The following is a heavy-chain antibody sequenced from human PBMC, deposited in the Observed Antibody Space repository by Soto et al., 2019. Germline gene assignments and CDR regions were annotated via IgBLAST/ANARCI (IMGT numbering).Heavy chain of an antibody. J-gene: IGHJ5*02. CDR3: ARMYYYGSGSYYMFSKLYNWFDP. CDR1: GGSFSGYY. D-gene: IGHD3-10*01. V-gene: IGHV4-34*01. Sequence: SETLSLTCAVYGGSFSGYYWSWIRQPPGKGLEWIGEINHSGSTNYNPSLKSRVTISVDTSKNQFSLKLSSVTAADTAVYYCARMYYYGSGSYYMFSKLYNWFDPWGQGTLVTISS. CDR2: INHSGST.